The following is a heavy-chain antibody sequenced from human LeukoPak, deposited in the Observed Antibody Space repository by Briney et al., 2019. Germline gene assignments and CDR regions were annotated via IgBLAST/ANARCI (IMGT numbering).Heavy chain of an antibody. CDR2: IYYSGST. CDR1: GGSISSYY. J-gene: IGHJ4*02. Sequence: SETLSLTRTVSGGSISSYYWSWIRQPPGKGLEWIGYIYYSGSTNYNPSLKSRVTISVDTSKNQFSLKLSSVTAADTAVYYCARGQRQLYYFDYWGQGTLVTVSS. CDR3: ARGQRQLYYFDY. V-gene: IGHV4-59*01. D-gene: IGHD6-6*01.